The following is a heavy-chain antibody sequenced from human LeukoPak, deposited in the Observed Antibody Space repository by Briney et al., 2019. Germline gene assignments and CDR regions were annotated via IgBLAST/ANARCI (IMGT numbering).Heavy chain of an antibody. V-gene: IGHV1-2*02. J-gene: IGHJ4*02. CDR3: ARAGHNSDSGGYDH. D-gene: IGHD3-22*01. Sequence: ASVKVSCKASGYTFIGYYIHWVRQAPGQGLESMGWINPNIGDTNYAQKFQGRVTMTRDTSSSTAYMELSRLRSDDTAVYYCARAGHNSDSGGYDHWGQGTLVTVSS. CDR2: INPNIGDT. CDR1: GYTFIGYY.